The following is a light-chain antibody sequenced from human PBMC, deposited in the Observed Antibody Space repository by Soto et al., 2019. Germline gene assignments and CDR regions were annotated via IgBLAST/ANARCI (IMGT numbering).Light chain of an antibody. CDR3: QQYGTSFT. J-gene: IGKJ2*01. V-gene: IGKV3-20*01. CDR2: GAT. Sequence: EIVLTQSPGSLSLSPGERATLSCRASQSVSSNYLAWYQQTPGQAPRILIYGATSRANGITYRFSGSGSGTVFTLTISRMEPEAIVAYFCQQYGTSFTFGQGTKLEIK. CDR1: QSVSSNY.